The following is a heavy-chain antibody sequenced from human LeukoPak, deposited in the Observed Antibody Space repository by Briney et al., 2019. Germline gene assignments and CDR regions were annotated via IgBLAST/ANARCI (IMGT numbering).Heavy chain of an antibody. CDR2: ISGSGSTI. Sequence: GGSLRLSCAASGFTFSSYEMNWVRQAPGKGLEWVSYISGSGSTIYYADSVKGRFTISRDNAKNSLYLQMNSLRAEDTAVYYCARSHTYYDILTGYYTRGPFDYWGQGTLVTVSS. CDR1: GFTFSSYE. J-gene: IGHJ4*02. D-gene: IGHD3-9*01. CDR3: ARSHTYYDILTGYYTRGPFDY. V-gene: IGHV3-48*03.